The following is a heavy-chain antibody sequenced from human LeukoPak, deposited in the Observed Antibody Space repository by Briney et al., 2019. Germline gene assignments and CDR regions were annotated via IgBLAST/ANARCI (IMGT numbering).Heavy chain of an antibody. CDR2: IYHSGSP. D-gene: IGHD3-3*01. CDR3: ARERLQASYDFWSGYRTKYYYGMDV. J-gene: IGHJ6*02. CDR1: GGSISSNNW. Sequence: PSGTLSLTCAVSGGSISSNNWWGWVRQPPGKGLEWIGEIYHSGSPNYNPSLKSRVTISVDTSKNQFSLKLSSVTAADTAVYYCARERLQASYDFWSGYRTKYYYGMDVWGQGTTVTVSS. V-gene: IGHV4-4*02.